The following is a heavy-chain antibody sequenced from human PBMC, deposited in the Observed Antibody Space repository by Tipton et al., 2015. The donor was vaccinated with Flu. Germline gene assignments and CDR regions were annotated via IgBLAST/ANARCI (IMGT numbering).Heavy chain of an antibody. Sequence: TLSLTCTVSGGSISSYYWSWIRQPPGKGLEWIGYIYYSGSTNYNPSLKSRVTISVDTATNQFSLTLSPVTAAATAVYYCASGIAARSSYFECRGQGTLGPVSS. CDR3: ASGIAARSSYFEC. J-gene: IGHJ4*02. CDR1: GGSISSYY. CDR2: IYYSGST. V-gene: IGHV4-59*01. D-gene: IGHD6-6*01.